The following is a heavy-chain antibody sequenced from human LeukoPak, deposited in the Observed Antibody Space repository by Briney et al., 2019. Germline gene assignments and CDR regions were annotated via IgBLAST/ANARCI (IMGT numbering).Heavy chain of an antibody. J-gene: IGHJ4*02. CDR2: ISGSGGST. CDR3: AKDIYDYVWGSYRPRTDY. D-gene: IGHD3-16*02. Sequence: PGGSLRLSCAASGFTFSSYAMSWVRQAPGKGLEWVSAISGSGGSTYYADSVKGRFTISRDNSKNTLYLQMNSLRAEDTAVYYCAKDIYDYVWGSYRPRTDYWGQGTLVTVSS. CDR1: GFTFSSYA. V-gene: IGHV3-23*01.